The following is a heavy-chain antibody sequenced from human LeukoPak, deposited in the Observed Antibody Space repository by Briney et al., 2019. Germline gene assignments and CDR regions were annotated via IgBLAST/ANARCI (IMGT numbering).Heavy chain of an antibody. J-gene: IGHJ4*02. CDR1: GFTFSRYA. Sequence: PGGSLRLSCAASGFTFSRYAMSWVRQAPGEGRECVSAICGSGGRTYYADSVKGLLTLSRDNSKNTLSAQMKSVRAEDTAVYYRAKDSRETLSGTEDYWGRGTLVTVSS. CDR3: AKDSRETLSGTEDY. CDR2: ICGSGGRT. D-gene: IGHD6-13*01. V-gene: IGHV3-23*01.